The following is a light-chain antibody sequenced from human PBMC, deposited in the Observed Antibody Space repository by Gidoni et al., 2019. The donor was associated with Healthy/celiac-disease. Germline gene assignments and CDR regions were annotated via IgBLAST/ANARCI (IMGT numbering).Light chain of an antibody. Sequence: EIVMPQSPATLSVSPGERATLSCRASQSVSSNLAWYQQKPGQAPRLLIYGASTRATGIPARFSGSGSGTEFTLTISSLQSEDFAVYYCQQYNNWPPIFTFGPXTKVDIK. J-gene: IGKJ3*01. CDR2: GAS. V-gene: IGKV3-15*01. CDR1: QSVSSN. CDR3: QQYNNWPPIFT.